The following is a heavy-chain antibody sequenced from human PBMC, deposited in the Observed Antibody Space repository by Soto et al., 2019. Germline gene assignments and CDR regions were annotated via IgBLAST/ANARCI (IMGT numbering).Heavy chain of an antibody. CDR2: IGGSGDNT. J-gene: IGHJ4*02. CDR1: GFTFSSYP. V-gene: IGHV3-23*01. Sequence: EVQLLESGGGFIQPGGSLRLSCAASGFTFSSYPMTWVRQAPGKGLEWVSAIGGSGDNTYYPDSVRGRFTISRDNSKNTLYMQMNSLRDEDTAVYYCVKRSDIGVDWGHLDYWGQGNLVTVSS. D-gene: IGHD5-12*01. CDR3: VKRSDIGVDWGHLDY.